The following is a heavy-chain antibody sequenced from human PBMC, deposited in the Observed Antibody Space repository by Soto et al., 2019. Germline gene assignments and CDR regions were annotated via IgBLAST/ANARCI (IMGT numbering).Heavy chain of an antibody. Sequence: ASVKVSCKASGYTFTSYGISWVRQAPGQGLEWMGWISAYNGNTNYAQKLQGRVTMTTDTSTSTAYMELRSLRSDDTAVYYCARRGWSGYYLHYYYYYMDVWGKGTTVTVSS. D-gene: IGHD3-3*01. CDR1: GYTFTSYG. J-gene: IGHJ6*03. CDR3: ARRGWSGYYLHYYYYYMDV. CDR2: ISAYNGNT. V-gene: IGHV1-18*01.